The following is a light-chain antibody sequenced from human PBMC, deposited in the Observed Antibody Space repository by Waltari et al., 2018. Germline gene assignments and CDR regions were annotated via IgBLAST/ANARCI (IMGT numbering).Light chain of an antibody. Sequence: QSVLTQPASVSGSPGQSITISCTGTSSDVGGYNYVSWYQRHPGKAPKVMIFDVSKRPAGVSDRFAGSKSGNTASLTISGLQAEDEADYYCCSHAGSGTFWVFGGGTKLTVL. CDR2: DVS. CDR3: CSHAGSGTFWV. V-gene: IGLV2-23*02. J-gene: IGLJ2*01. CDR1: SSDVGGYNY.